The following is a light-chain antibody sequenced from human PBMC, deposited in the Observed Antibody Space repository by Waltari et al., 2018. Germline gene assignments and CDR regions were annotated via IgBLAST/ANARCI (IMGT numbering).Light chain of an antibody. Sequence: QLVLTQSPSASASLGASVKLTCTLSSGHSNNVIAWLQQRPEKGPRYLMTVNSDGSHNKGDEIPDRFSGSSSGAARYLTISSLQSEDEADYFCQTGGHGTWVFGGGTKLTVL. CDR3: QTGGHGTWV. V-gene: IGLV4-69*01. CDR1: SGHSNNV. CDR2: VNSDGSH. J-gene: IGLJ3*02.